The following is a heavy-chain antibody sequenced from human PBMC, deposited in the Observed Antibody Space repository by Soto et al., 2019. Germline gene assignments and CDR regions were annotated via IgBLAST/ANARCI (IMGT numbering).Heavy chain of an antibody. Sequence: ASVKVSCKASGCTFSSYAISWVRQAPGQGLEWMGGIIPIFGTANYAQKFQGRVTITADESTSTAYMELSSLRSEDTAVYYCARSSGSYFGMDVWGQGTTVTVSS. CDR3: ARSSGSYFGMDV. J-gene: IGHJ6*02. CDR2: IIPIFGTA. CDR1: GCTFSSYA. V-gene: IGHV1-69*13. D-gene: IGHD1-26*01.